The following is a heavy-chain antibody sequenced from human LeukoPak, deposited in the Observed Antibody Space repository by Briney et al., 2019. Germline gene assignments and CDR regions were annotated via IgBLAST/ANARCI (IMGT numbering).Heavy chain of an antibody. Sequence: GASVKVSCKASGYTFTGYYMHWVRQAPGQGLEWMGRINPNSGGTNYAQKFQGRVTMTRDTSISTAYMELSRLRSDDTAVYYCARDTWYYDILTGLSDYGMDVWGQGTTVTVSS. CDR1: GYTFTGYY. CDR2: INPNSGGT. CDR3: ARDTWYYDILTGLSDYGMDV. J-gene: IGHJ6*02. V-gene: IGHV1-2*06. D-gene: IGHD3-9*01.